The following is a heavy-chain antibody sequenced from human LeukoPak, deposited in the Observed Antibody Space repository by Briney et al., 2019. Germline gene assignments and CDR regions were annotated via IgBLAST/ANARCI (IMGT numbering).Heavy chain of an antibody. Sequence: GASVKVSCKASGYTFTSYGISWVRQAPGQGLEWMGWISAYNGNTNYAQKLQGRVTMTTDTSTSTAYMELRSLRSDDTAVYYCARSAYYYDSRGDNWFDPWGQGTLVTVSS. D-gene: IGHD3-22*01. CDR1: GYTFTSYG. CDR2: ISAYNGNT. V-gene: IGHV1-18*01. CDR3: ARSAYYYDSRGDNWFDP. J-gene: IGHJ5*02.